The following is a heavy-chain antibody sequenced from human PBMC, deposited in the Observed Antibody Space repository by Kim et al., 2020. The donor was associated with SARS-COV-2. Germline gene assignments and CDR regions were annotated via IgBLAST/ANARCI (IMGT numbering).Heavy chain of an antibody. D-gene: IGHD4-17*01. CDR1: RFPFSNYW. V-gene: IGHV3-7*03. Sequence: GGSLRLSCSAPRFPFSNYWMDWVRQAPGKGLEWVANINQDGSEKNYVDSVKGRFTISRDNAENSLYLQMNSLRAEDTAVYYCVRESTETTEGDWGQGTLVTVPS. J-gene: IGHJ4*02. CDR3: VRESTETTEGD. CDR2: INQDGSEK.